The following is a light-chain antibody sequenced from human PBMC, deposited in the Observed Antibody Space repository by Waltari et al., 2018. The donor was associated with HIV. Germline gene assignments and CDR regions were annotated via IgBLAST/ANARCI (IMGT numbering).Light chain of an antibody. J-gene: IGLJ2*01. CDR1: NIGGKN. Sequence: SYELTQPLSVSVALGQTAKITCGGSNIGGKNVLVIYRDVNRPSEIPERFSGSNSGNTATLTVSTAQAGDEADYYCQVWDSNTVVFGGGTKVTVL. V-gene: IGLV3-9*01. CDR3: QVWDSNTVV. CDR2: RDV.